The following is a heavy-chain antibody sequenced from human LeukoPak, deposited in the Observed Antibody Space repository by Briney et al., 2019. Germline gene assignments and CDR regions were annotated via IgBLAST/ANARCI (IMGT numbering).Heavy chain of an antibody. Sequence: PGGSLRLSCAASGFTFSDYYMSWIRQAPGKGLEWVSYISSSGSTIYYADSVKGRFTISRDNAKNSLYLQMNSLRAEDTAVYYCAKTNYGDYGALYYGMDVWGQGTTVTVSS. D-gene: IGHD4-17*01. CDR3: AKTNYGDYGALYYGMDV. CDR1: GFTFSDYY. CDR2: ISSSGSTI. J-gene: IGHJ6*02. V-gene: IGHV3-11*01.